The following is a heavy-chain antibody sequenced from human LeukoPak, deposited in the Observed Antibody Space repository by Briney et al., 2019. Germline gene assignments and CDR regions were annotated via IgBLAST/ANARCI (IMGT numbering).Heavy chain of an antibody. V-gene: IGHV3-48*03. D-gene: IGHD2-2*01. CDR3: ARDRVYCSSTSCYSDAFDI. Sequence: GGSLRLSCAASGFTFSSYAMNWVRQAPGKGLEWVSYISSSGSTIYYADSVKGRFTISRDNAKNSLYLQMNSLRAEDTAVYYCARDRVYCSSTSCYSDAFDIWGQGTMVTVSS. J-gene: IGHJ3*02. CDR1: GFTFSSYA. CDR2: ISSSGSTI.